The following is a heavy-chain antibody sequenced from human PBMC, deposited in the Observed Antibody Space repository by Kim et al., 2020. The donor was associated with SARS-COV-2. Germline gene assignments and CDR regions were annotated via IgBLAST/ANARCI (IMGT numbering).Heavy chain of an antibody. J-gene: IGHJ3*02. CDR2: GST. Sequence: GSTNHNPHLKSRVTMSVDTSKNQFSLKLSSVTAADTAVYYCARSWDAFDIWGQGTMVTVSS. V-gene: IGHV4-59*10. CDR3: ARSWDAFDI.